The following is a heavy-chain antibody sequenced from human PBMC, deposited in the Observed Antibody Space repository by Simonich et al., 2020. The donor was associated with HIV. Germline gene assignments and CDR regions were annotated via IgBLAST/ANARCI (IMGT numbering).Heavy chain of an antibody. V-gene: IGHV3-15*01. CDR3: SWMTTVTTVDY. CDR2: IKIKGSGGTT. CDR1: GFTFSDAW. D-gene: IGHD4-17*01. Sequence: EVQLVESGGDLVKPGGSLRLSCAASGFTFSDAWMSWVRMAPRKGLEWVGRIKIKGSGGTTDYAAPVKVRFTISRDDSKNTLFLQMNSLKIEDTAVYYCSWMTTVTTVDYWGQGTLVTVSS. J-gene: IGHJ4*02.